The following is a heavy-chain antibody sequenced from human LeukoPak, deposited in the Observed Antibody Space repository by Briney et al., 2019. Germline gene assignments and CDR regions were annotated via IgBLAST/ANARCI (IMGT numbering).Heavy chain of an antibody. V-gene: IGHV1-18*01. D-gene: IGHD5-12*01. J-gene: IGHJ4*02. CDR2: ISAYNGNT. Sequence: ASVKVSCKASGYTFTSYGISWVRQAPGQGLEWMGWISAYNGNTNYAQKLQGRGTMTTDTSTSTAYMELRSLRSDDTAVYYCARADPISGYDCGDYWGQGTLVTVSS. CDR3: ARADPISGYDCGDY. CDR1: GYTFTSYG.